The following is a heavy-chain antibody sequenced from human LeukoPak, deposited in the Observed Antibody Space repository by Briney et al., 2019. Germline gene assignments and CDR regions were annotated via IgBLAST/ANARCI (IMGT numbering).Heavy chain of an antibody. V-gene: IGHV3-13*01. Sequence: GGSLRLSCAASGFTFSSYDMHWVRQVRGKGLEWVSTIGPGGDTYYSNSVRGRFTISRENARNSLYLQMSSLRSADAATYYCARGAGSDWIHWGQGALVAVS. CDR2: IGPGGDT. J-gene: IGHJ4*02. CDR1: GFTFSSYD. D-gene: IGHD1-26*01. CDR3: ARGAGSDWIH.